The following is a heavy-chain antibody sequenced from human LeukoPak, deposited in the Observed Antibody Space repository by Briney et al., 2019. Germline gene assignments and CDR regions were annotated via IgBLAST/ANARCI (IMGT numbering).Heavy chain of an antibody. Sequence: GASVKVSCKASGYAFTSYDINWVRQATEQGLEWMGWMNPNSGNTGYAQKFQGRVTMTRNTSISTAYMELSSLRSEDTAVYYCARERIFGVAALDYWGQGTLVTVSP. CDR2: MNPNSGNT. CDR3: ARERIFGVAALDY. V-gene: IGHV1-8*01. J-gene: IGHJ4*02. D-gene: IGHD3-3*01. CDR1: GYAFTSYD.